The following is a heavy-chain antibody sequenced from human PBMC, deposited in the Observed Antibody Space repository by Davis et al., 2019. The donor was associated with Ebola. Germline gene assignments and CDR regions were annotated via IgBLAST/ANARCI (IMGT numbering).Heavy chain of an antibody. CDR1: GFTFSSYS. CDR2: ISSSSSTI. J-gene: IGHJ5*02. D-gene: IGHD6-19*01. V-gene: IGHV3-48*02. CDR3: ARTGYSSGWYPGWFDP. Sequence: GSLKISCVASGFTFSSYSMNWVRQAPGKGLEWVSYISSSSSTIYYADSVKGRFTISRDNAKNSLYLQMNSLRDEDTAVYYCARTGYSSGWYPGWFDPWGQGTLVTVSS.